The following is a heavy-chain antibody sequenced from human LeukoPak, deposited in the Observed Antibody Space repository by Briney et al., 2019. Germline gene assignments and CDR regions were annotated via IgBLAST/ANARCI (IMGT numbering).Heavy chain of an antibody. D-gene: IGHD4-23*01. Sequence: PSGTLSLTCAVSGGSISISKSNWWSWVRQPPGKGLEWIGEIYDSGSTNYNPSLKSRVTISVDKSKSQFSLKLSSVTAADTAVYCCARDLHGGNSFTSDWYFDLWGRGTLVTVSS. CDR2: IYDSGST. CDR1: GGSISISKSNW. V-gene: IGHV4-4*01. CDR3: ARDLHGGNSFTSDWYFDL. J-gene: IGHJ2*01.